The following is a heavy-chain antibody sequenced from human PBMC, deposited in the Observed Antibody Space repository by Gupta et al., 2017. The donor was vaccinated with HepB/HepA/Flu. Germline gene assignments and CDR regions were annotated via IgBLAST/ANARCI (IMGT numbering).Heavy chain of an antibody. D-gene: IGHD6-19*01. V-gene: IGHV4-31*03. CDR1: GCSIRRGGYY. CDR3: ARDWGRGGWYGNWFDP. Sequence: QVQLQESGPGLVKPSQTLSPTCTVSGCSIRRGGYYWIWVRQHPGKGLEWIGYIYYSGSTYYNPSLKSRVTISVDTSKNQFSLKLSSVSAADTAVYYCARDWGRGGWYGNWFDPWGQGTLVTVSS. CDR2: IYYSGST. J-gene: IGHJ5*02.